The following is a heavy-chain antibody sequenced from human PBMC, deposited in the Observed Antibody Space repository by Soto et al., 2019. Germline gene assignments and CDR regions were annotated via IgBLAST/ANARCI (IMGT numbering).Heavy chain of an antibody. J-gene: IGHJ4*02. V-gene: IGHV3-23*01. Sequence: GGSLRLSCAASGFTFSSYAMSWVRQAPGKGLEWVSAISGSGGSTYYADSVKGRFTISGDNSKNTLYLQMNSLRAEDTAVYYCAKAGLRFLEWLYPFFFDYWGQGTLVTVSS. CDR3: AKAGLRFLEWLYPFFFDY. D-gene: IGHD3-3*01. CDR2: ISGSGGST. CDR1: GFTFSSYA.